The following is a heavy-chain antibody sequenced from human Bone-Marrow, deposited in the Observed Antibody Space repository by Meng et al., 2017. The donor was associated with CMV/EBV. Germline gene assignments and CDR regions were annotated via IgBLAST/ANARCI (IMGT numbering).Heavy chain of an antibody. D-gene: IGHD4-23*01. CDR1: GFTFSAFA. J-gene: IGHJ3*02. V-gene: IGHV3-7*01. CDR3: ARDLDYGGNRAMGAFDI. CDR2: INQDGSEK. Sequence: GGSLRLSCAASGFTFSAFAMHWVRQAPGKGLEWVADINQDGSEKYYVDSVKGRFTISRDNAKNSLYVQMNTLRAEDTAVYYCARDLDYGGNRAMGAFDIWGQGTMVTVSS.